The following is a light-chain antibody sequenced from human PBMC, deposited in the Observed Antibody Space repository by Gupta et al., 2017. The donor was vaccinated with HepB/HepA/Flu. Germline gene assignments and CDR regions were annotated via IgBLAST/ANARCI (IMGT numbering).Light chain of an antibody. Sequence: DIQMTQSPSSLSASVGDRVTVTCRASQSISTSLNWYQQKPGKAPKLLIYAASTLQSGVPSRFSGSGSGTDFTLTISNLQPEDFAPYYCQQSYSSPPITFGQGTRLEIK. CDR2: AAS. CDR1: QSISTS. J-gene: IGKJ5*01. CDR3: QQSYSSPPIT. V-gene: IGKV1-39*01.